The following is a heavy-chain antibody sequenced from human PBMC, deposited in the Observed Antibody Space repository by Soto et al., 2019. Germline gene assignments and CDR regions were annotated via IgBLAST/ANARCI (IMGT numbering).Heavy chain of an antibody. D-gene: IGHD6-19*01. V-gene: IGHV4-39*01. CDR1: GGSISSSSYY. Sequence: PSETLSLTCTVSGGSISSSSYYWGWIRQPPGKGLEWIGSIYYSGSTYYNPSLKSRVTISVDTSKNQFSLKLSSVTAADTAVYYCARRSSSGWYVNWLDPWGQGTMVTVYS. J-gene: IGHJ5*02. CDR2: IYYSGST. CDR3: ARRSSSGWYVNWLDP.